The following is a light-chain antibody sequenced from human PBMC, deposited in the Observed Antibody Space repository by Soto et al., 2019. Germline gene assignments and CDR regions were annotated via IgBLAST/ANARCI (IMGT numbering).Light chain of an antibody. V-gene: IGLV2-14*01. CDR1: SSDVGGYNY. CDR3: SSYTRSSTRV. J-gene: IGLJ2*01. CDR2: DVS. Sequence: QSVLTQPASVSGSPGQSITISCTGTSSDVGGYNYVSWYQQHPGKAPKLMIYDVSNRPSGGSNRFSGSKSGNTASLTISGLQAEDEADYYCSSYTRSSTRVFGGGTQLTVL.